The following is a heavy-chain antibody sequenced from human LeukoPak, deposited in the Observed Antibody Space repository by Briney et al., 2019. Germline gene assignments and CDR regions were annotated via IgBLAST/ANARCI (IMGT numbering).Heavy chain of an antibody. CDR1: GYTFTSYG. J-gene: IGHJ4*02. CDR3: ARPSPAWVAAAGPGVDY. D-gene: IGHD6-13*01. V-gene: IGHV1-18*01. CDR2: ISDYNGNT. Sequence: ASVKVSCKASGYTFTSYGISWVRQAPGQGLEWMGWISDYNGNTNYAQKLQGRVTMTTDTSTSTAYMELRSLRSDDTAVYYCARPSPAWVAAAGPGVDYWGQGTLVTVSS.